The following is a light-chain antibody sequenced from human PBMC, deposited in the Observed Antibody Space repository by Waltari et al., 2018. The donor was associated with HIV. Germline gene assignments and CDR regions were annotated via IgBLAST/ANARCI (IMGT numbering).Light chain of an antibody. CDR2: EVS. V-gene: IGLV2-23*02. J-gene: IGLJ3*02. CDR1: SSDVGSHNF. CDR3: SSPVDFIEVM. Sequence: QSALTHPASVFGSPGQSSTISCTGISSDVGSHNFVSWYQQHPGKAPKSIIYEVSKRPSGVSNRFSGSKSGNTASLTISGLQAEYEADYYCSSPVDFIEVMFGGGTKLTVL.